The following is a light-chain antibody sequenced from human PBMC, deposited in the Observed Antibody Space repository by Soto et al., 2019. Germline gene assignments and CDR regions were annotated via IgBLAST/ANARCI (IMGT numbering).Light chain of an antibody. V-gene: IGKV3-20*01. CDR3: QQFSSYPLT. CDR2: GAS. CDR1: QIVNTFY. J-gene: IGKJ4*01. Sequence: EVVLSQSPGTLSLSPWESATLSCRASQIVNTFYLAWYQQKPGQAPRLLIYGASTRATGIPARFSGSGSGTEFTLTISRLEPEDFAVYYCQQFSSYPLTFGGGTKVDIK.